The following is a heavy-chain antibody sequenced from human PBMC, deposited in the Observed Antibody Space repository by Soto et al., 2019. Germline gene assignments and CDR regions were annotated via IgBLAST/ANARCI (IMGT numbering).Heavy chain of an antibody. CDR1: GYTFTSYG. Sequence: QVQLVQSGAEVKGPGASVKVSCKTSGYTFTSYGISWVRQAPGQGLEWMGWIWTNNGNTKCAEKLQGRVTMTTDTSTNTAYMELRSLRSDDTAVYYCARGRSGYYFEDYWGQGTMVTVSS. D-gene: IGHD3-22*01. V-gene: IGHV1-18*01. CDR2: IWTNNGNT. CDR3: ARGRSGYYFEDY. J-gene: IGHJ4*02.